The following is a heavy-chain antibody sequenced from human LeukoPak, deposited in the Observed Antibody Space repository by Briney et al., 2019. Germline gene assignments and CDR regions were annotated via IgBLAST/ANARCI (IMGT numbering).Heavy chain of an antibody. Sequence: SETLSLTCTVSGGSISSYYWSWIRQPPGKGLEWIGYIYYSGSTNYNPSLTSRVTISVDTSKNQFSLKLSSVTAADTAVYYCARGYEPEAVDAFDIWGQGTMVTVSS. CDR1: GGSISSYY. V-gene: IGHV4-59*01. CDR2: IYYSGST. J-gene: IGHJ3*02. CDR3: ARGYEPEAVDAFDI. D-gene: IGHD3-16*01.